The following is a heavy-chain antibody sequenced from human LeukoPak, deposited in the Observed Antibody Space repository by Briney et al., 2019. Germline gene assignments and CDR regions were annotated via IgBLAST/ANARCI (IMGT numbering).Heavy chain of an antibody. CDR1: GFTFSSYS. J-gene: IGHJ2*01. Sequence: TGGSLRLSCGASGFTFSSYSMNWVRQAPGKGLEWVSSISSSSSYIYYADSVKGRFTISRDNAKNSLYLQMNSLRAEDTAVYYCAINGDPRNWYFDLWGRGTLVTVSS. CDR3: AINGDPRNWYFDL. CDR2: ISSSSSYI. V-gene: IGHV3-21*01. D-gene: IGHD4-17*01.